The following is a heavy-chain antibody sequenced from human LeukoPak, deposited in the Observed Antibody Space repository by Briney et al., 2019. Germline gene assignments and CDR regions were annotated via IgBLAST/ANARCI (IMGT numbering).Heavy chain of an antibody. Sequence: PGGSLRLSCAASGFTVSTNYMSWVRQAPGEGLEWVSVIYSGGSTYYADSVKGRFTISRHNSENTLYLQMNSLRAEDTAVYYCARGVTNPFDYWGQGTLVTVSS. CDR2: IYSGGST. CDR3: ARGVTNPFDY. CDR1: GFTVSTNY. J-gene: IGHJ4*02. V-gene: IGHV3-53*04. D-gene: IGHD4-17*01.